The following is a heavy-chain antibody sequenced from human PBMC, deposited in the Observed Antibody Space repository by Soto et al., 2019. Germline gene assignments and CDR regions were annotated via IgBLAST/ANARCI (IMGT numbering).Heavy chain of an antibody. CDR3: ARQLHSGSYYYYGMDV. D-gene: IGHD1-7*01. CDR1: GFTFSSYG. V-gene: IGHV3-33*01. Sequence: GGSLRLSCAASGFTFSSYGMHWVRQAPGKGLEWVAVIWYDGSNKYYADSVKGRFTISRDNSKNTLYLQMNSLRAEDTAVYYCARQLHSGSYYYYGMDVWGQGTTVTVSS. CDR2: IWYDGSNK. J-gene: IGHJ6*02.